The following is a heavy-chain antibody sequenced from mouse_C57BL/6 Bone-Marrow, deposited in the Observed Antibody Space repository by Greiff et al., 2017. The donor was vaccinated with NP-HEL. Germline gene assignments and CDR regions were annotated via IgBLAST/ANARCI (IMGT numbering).Heavy chain of an antibody. J-gene: IGHJ4*01. CDR1: GYTFTSYW. Sequence: QVQLQQPGAELVMPGASVKLSCKASGYTFTSYWMHWVKQRPGQGLEWIGEIDPSDSYTNYNQKFKGKSTLTVDKSSSTTYMQLSSLTSDDSAVYYCAREGSYDGYYVGAMDYWGQGTSVTVSS. D-gene: IGHD2-3*01. CDR3: AREGSYDGYYVGAMDY. CDR2: IDPSDSYT. V-gene: IGHV1-69*01.